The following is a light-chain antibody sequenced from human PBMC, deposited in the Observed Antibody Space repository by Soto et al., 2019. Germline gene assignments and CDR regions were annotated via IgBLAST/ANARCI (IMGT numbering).Light chain of an antibody. J-gene: IGLJ1*01. V-gene: IGLV1-40*01. CDR1: NSNTGADSG. Sequence: VPTHPPPVPPAPRQRLTTSCTRSNSNTGADSGVHWYQQLPGTAPKLLISHNNNRPSGVPDRFSGSKSGTSASLAVTGLQAEGEADYYCQSCDNTLGGCFFGSGTKVTVL. CDR3: QSCDNTLGGCF. CDR2: HNN.